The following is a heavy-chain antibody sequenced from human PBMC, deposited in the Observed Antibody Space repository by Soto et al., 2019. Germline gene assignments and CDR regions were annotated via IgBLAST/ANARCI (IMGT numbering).Heavy chain of an antibody. CDR1: GFTFSSYA. CDR2: ISGSGGST. CDR3: AKDYDFWSGYFDS. J-gene: IGHJ4*02. V-gene: IGHV3-23*01. D-gene: IGHD3-3*01. Sequence: PGRSLRLSCAASGFTFSSYAMSLVRPAPGKGLEWVSGISGSGGSTYYADSVKGRFTISRDNSKNTLYLQMSSLRADDTAVYYCAKDYDFWSGYFDSWGQGTLVTVSS.